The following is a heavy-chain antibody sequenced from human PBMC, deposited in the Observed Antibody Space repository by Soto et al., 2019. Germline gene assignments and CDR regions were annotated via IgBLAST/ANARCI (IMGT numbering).Heavy chain of an antibody. CDR2: INSDGSST. J-gene: IGHJ2*01. V-gene: IGHV3-74*01. Sequence: EVQLVESGGGLVQPGGSLRLSCAASGFTFSSYWMHWVRQAPGKGLVWVSRINSDGSSTSYADSVKGRFTISRDNANNSLYLKMNSLSAEDTAVYYCARPTSAMSWYFDLWGRGTLVTVSS. CDR1: GFTFSSYW. CDR3: ARPTSAMSWYFDL.